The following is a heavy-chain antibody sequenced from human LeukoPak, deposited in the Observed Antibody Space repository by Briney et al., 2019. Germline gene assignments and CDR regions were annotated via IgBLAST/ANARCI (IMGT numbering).Heavy chain of an antibody. CDR3: ARDAPTDDYYYGMAV. Sequence: SETLSLTCAVYGGSFSGYYWSWIRQPPGKGLEWIGEINHSGSTNYNPSLKSRVTISVDTSKNQFSLKLSSVTAADTAVYYCARDAPTDDYYYGMAVWGQGTTVTVSS. J-gene: IGHJ6*02. D-gene: IGHD2-8*01. CDR2: INHSGST. V-gene: IGHV4-34*01. CDR1: GGSFSGYY.